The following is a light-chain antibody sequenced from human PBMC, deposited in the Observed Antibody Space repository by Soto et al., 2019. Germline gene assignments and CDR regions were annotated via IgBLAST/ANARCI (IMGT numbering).Light chain of an antibody. CDR3: QHYGSSPWT. Sequence: EIVLTQSPGTLSLSPGERATLSCRASQSVGGNFLAWYQQKPGQAPRLLIYGASSRATGIPDRFSGSGSGTDFTLTIGRLEPEDFALYYCQHYGSSPWTFSQGTEVEIK. V-gene: IGKV3-20*01. CDR1: QSVGGNF. J-gene: IGKJ1*01. CDR2: GAS.